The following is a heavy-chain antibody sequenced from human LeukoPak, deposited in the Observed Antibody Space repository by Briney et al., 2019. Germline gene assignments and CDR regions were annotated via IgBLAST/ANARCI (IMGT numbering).Heavy chain of an antibody. Sequence: PGESLSLACAASGFTFSRYSMNWVRQPPGKGLEWVSHISGNDNTMYYADSVKGRVSISRDNAKKSLFLQMNSLRAEDSAVYYCVRDRYYSDAGGDSRGIEYWGQGALVSVSS. V-gene: IGHV3-48*01. CDR3: VRDRYYSDAGGDSRGIEY. J-gene: IGHJ4*02. CDR2: ISGNDNTM. CDR1: GFTFSRYS. D-gene: IGHD2-21*01.